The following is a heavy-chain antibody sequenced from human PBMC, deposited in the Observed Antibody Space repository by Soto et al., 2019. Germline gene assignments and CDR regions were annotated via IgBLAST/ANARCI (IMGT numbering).Heavy chain of an antibody. CDR1: GFIFSSYA. CDR2: ISYDGSNK. Sequence: GGSLRLSCAASGFIFSSYAMHWVRQAPGKGLEWVALISYDGSNKYYADSVKGRFTISRDNSKSTLSLQLNSLRVEDTAVYYCAQGIPGYYYGMDVWGQGTTVTV. CDR3: AQGIPGYYYGMDV. J-gene: IGHJ6*02. D-gene: IGHD5-18*01. V-gene: IGHV3-30-3*01.